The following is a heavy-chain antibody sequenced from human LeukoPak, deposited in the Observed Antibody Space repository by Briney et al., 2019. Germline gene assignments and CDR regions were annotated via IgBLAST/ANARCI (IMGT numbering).Heavy chain of an antibody. CDR1: AFTFTSFA. D-gene: IGHD3-10*01. CDR3: ARDLRYYASGIDS. V-gene: IGHV3-30*02. J-gene: IGHJ4*02. CDR2: IHYDGTNK. Sequence: GGSLRLSCAASAFTFTSFAMHWVRQAPGKGLEWVAFIHYDGTNKYYADSVKGRFTISRDNAKKTLNLQMNSLKVEDTAVCYCARDLRYYASGIDSLGQGTRVTVSS.